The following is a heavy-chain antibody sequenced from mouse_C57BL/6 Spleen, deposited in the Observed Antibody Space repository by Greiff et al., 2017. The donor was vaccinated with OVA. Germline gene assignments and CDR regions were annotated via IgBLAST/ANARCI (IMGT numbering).Heavy chain of an antibody. CDR1: GYTFTSYW. CDR3: AKSYYDYDVGWFAY. Sequence: VQLQQPGAELVKPGASVKLSCKASGYTFTSYWMQWVKQRPGQGLEWIGEIDPSDSYPNYNQKFKGKATLTVDTSSSTAYMQLSSLTSEDSAVYYCAKSYYDYDVGWFAYWGQGTLVTVSA. J-gene: IGHJ3*01. D-gene: IGHD2-4*01. CDR2: IDPSDSYP. V-gene: IGHV1-50*01.